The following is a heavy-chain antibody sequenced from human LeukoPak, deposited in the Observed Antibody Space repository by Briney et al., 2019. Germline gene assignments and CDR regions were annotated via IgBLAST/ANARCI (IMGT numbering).Heavy chain of an antibody. CDR1: GYSFTSYW. D-gene: IGHD5-12*01. Sequence: GESLKISCKGSGYSFTSYWISWVRQMPGKGLEWMGRIDPSDSYTNYSPSFQGQVTFSADKSISTAFLQWSSLKASDTAMYYCAKHGSGYEPDYWGQGTLVTVSS. J-gene: IGHJ4*02. CDR2: IDPSDSYT. V-gene: IGHV5-10-1*04. CDR3: AKHGSGYEPDY.